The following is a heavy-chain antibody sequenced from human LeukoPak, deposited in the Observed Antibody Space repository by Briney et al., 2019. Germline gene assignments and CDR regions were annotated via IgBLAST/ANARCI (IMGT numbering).Heavy chain of an antibody. J-gene: IGHJ4*02. V-gene: IGHV4-59*01. CDR2: IYYSGST. D-gene: IGHD6-19*01. Sequence: PSETLSLTCTVSGGSISSYYWSWIRQPPGKGREWIGYIYYSGSTNYNPSLKSRATISVDTSKNQFSLKLSSVTAADTAVYYCARWSSGWFDYWGQGTLVTVSS. CDR3: ARWSSGWFDY. CDR1: GGSISSYY.